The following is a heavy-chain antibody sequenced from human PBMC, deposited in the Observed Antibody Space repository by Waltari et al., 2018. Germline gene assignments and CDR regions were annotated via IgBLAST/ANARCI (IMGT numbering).Heavy chain of an antibody. J-gene: IGHJ3*02. CDR3: ARDRRRGYSYGRDAFDI. V-gene: IGHV1-46*01. Sequence: QVQLVQSGAEVKKPGASVKVSCKASGYTFTSYYMHWVRQAPGQGLEWMGIINTSGGSTGYAQKVQGRVTMTRDTSTSTVYMELSSLRSEDTAVYYCARDRRRGYSYGRDAFDIWGQGTMVTVSS. CDR1: GYTFTSYY. CDR2: INTSGGST. D-gene: IGHD5-18*01.